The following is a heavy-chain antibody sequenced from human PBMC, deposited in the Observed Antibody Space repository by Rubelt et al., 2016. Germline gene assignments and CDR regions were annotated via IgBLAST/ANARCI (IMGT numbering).Heavy chain of an antibody. D-gene: IGHD6-19*01. J-gene: IGHJ4*02. CDR2: IYYSGST. V-gene: IGHV4-39*01. Sequence: QLQLQESGPGLVKPSETLSLTCTVSGGSISSSSYYWGWIRQPPGKGLEWIGSIYYSGSTYYNPSLKSRVTISVDTSKNQFSPKLSSVTAADTAVYYCARLSSGWYYFDYWGQGTLVTVSS. CDR1: GGSISSSSYY. CDR3: ARLSSGWYYFDY.